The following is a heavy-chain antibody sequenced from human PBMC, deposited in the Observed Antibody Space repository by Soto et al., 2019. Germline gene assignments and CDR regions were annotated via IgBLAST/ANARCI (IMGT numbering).Heavy chain of an antibody. V-gene: IGHV3-30-3*01. D-gene: IGHD5-12*01. CDR1: GFTFSSYA. Sequence: GGSLRLSCAASGFTFSSYAMHWVRQAPGKGLEWVAVISYDGSNKYYADSVKGRFTISRDNSKNTLYLQMNSLRAEDTAVYYCARGQRWLPYPLDYWGQGTLVTVSS. CDR2: ISYDGSNK. CDR3: ARGQRWLPYPLDY. J-gene: IGHJ4*02.